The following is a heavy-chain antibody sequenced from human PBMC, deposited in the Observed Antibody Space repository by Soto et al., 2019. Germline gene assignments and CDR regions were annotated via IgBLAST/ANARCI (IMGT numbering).Heavy chain of an antibody. J-gene: IGHJ6*03. D-gene: IGHD2-15*01. CDR2: IYYSGST. V-gene: IGHV4-31*03. Sequence: QVQLQESGPGLVKPSQTLSLTCTVSGGSISSGGYYWSWIRQHPGKGLEWIGYIYYSGSTYYNPSHKSRVTISVDTSKNQFLPELSSVAAADTAGYYCAGDLGAPKGPHYYMDVWGKGTTVTVSS. CDR3: AGDLGAPKGPHYYMDV. CDR1: GGSISSGGYY.